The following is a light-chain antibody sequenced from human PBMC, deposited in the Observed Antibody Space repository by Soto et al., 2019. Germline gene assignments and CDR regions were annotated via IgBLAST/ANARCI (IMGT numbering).Light chain of an antibody. CDR1: QSISSW. V-gene: IGKV1-5*01. CDR2: DSS. CDR3: QQYNSYSPWT. Sequence: DIKMTQSPSTLSASVGDRVTITCRASQSISSWLAWYQQKPGKAPKLLIYDSSSLESGVPSRFSGSGSGTEFPLTIRSLQPDDFATYYCQQYNSYSPWTFGEGTKVEIK. J-gene: IGKJ1*01.